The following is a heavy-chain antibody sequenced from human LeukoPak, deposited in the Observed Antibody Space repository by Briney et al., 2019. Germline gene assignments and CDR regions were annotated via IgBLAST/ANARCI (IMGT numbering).Heavy chain of an antibody. CDR2: ISAYNGNT. J-gene: IGHJ4*02. D-gene: IGHD4-17*01. V-gene: IGHV1-18*01. Sequence: ASVTVSFKASGYTFTIYGISWVRQAPGQGREWMGWISAYNGNTNYSQKLQGRVTMTTDTSTSTAYMELRSLRSDDTAVYYCARGYGDYVGGNYFDYWGQGTLVTVSS. CDR3: ARGYGDYVGGNYFDY. CDR1: GYTFTIYG.